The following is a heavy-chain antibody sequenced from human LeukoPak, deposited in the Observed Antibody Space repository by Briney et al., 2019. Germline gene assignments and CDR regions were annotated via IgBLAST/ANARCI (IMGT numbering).Heavy chain of an antibody. Sequence: GGSLRLSCAVFGITLNNYGMTWVRQAPGKGLEWVAGISDSGGSTKYADSVKGRFTISRDNPKNTLYLQMNSLRAEDTAVYFCAKRGVVIRAILVGFHKEAYYFESWGQGALVTVSS. CDR2: ISDSGGST. J-gene: IGHJ4*02. CDR1: GITLNNYG. CDR3: AKRGVVIRAILVGFHKEAYYFES. D-gene: IGHD3/OR15-3a*01. V-gene: IGHV3-23*01.